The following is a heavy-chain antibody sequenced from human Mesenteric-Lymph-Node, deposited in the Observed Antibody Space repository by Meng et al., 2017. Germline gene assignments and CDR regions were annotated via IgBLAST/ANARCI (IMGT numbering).Heavy chain of an antibody. CDR3: ARVLSRRDGYNLFAY. D-gene: IGHD5-24*01. Sequence: ASVKVSCKASGYTFTSYYMHWVRQAPGQGLEWMGIINPSGGSTSYAQKFQGRVTMTRDTSTSTVYMELSSLRSEDTAVYYCARVLSRRDGYNLFAYWGQGTLVTVSS. CDR1: GYTFTSYY. CDR2: INPSGGST. V-gene: IGHV1-46*01. J-gene: IGHJ4*02.